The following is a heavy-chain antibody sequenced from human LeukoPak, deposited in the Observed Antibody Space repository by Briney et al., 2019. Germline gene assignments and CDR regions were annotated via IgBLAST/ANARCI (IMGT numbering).Heavy chain of an antibody. J-gene: IGHJ4*02. V-gene: IGHV3-53*01. CDR3: VRDNGPGFDY. CDR2: IYSGGST. Sequence: PGGSLRLSCAASGFTVSSNYMSWVRQAPGKGLEWVSVIYSGGSTYYADSVKGRLTISRDNYKNTLYLQMNSLRAEDTAVYYCVRDNGPGFDYWGQGTLVTVSS. CDR1: GFTVSSNY. D-gene: IGHD1-14*01.